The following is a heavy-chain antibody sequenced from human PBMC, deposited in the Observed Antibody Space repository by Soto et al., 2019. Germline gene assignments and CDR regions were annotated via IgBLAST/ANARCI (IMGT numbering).Heavy chain of an antibody. V-gene: IGHV4-39*01. CDR2: IYYSGST. CDR3: ARHRGTRFGELTPRWFDP. J-gene: IGHJ5*02. CDR1: GGSISSSSYY. D-gene: IGHD3-10*01. Sequence: SETLSLTCTVSGGSISSSSYYWGWIRQPPGKGLEWIGSIYYSGSTYYNPSLKSRVTISVDTSKNQFSLKLSSVTAAGTAVYYCARHRGTRFGELTPRWFDPWGQGTLVTVSS.